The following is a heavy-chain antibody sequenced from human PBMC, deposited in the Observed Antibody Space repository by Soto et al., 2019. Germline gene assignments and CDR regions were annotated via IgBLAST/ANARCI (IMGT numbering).Heavy chain of an antibody. CDR2: ISAYNGNT. V-gene: IGHV1-18*04. CDR1: GYTFTSYG. J-gene: IGHJ6*02. Sequence: ASVKVSCKASGYTFTSYGISWVRQAPGQGLEWMGWISAYNGNTNYAQKLQGRVTMTTDTSTSTAYMELRSLRSDDTAVYYCARAWYYDFWSGYYPSYYYYGMGVWGQGTTVTVSS. CDR3: ARAWYYDFWSGYYPSYYYYGMGV. D-gene: IGHD3-3*01.